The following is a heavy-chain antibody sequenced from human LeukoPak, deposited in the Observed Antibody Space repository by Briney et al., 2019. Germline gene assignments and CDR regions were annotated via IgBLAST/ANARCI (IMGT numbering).Heavy chain of an antibody. CDR1: GGSFSGYY. Sequence: PSETLSLTCAVYGGSFSGYYWSWIRQPPGKGLEWIGEINHSGSTNYNPSLKSRVTISVDTSKNQFSLKLSSVTAADTAVYYCASLEMATIIGWYFDLWGRGTLVTVSS. CDR3: ASLEMATIIGWYFDL. D-gene: IGHD5-24*01. V-gene: IGHV4-34*01. CDR2: INHSGST. J-gene: IGHJ2*01.